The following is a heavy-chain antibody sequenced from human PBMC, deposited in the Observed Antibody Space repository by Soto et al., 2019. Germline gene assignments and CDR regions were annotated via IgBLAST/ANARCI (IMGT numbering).Heavy chain of an antibody. J-gene: IGHJ4*02. V-gene: IGHV3-30-3*01. CDR3: ARGGAWTPEGLGY. CDR2: ISSDVVNY. CDR1: GFTFSSFA. D-gene: IGHD2-15*01. Sequence: ESGGGVVQPGRSLRLSCAASGFTFSSFAMHWVRQAPGKGLEWLAVISSDVVNYYYAESVKGRFTISRDNSKNTLYLQRNSLRNEDTAVYYCARGGAWTPEGLGYWGQGTLVTVSS.